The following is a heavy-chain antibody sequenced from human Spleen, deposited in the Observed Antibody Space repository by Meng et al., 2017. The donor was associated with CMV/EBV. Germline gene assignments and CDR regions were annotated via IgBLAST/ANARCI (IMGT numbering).Heavy chain of an antibody. D-gene: IGHD2-15*01. CDR1: GFTVINNC. Sequence: GESLKISCAVSGFTVINNCLTWVRQAPGKGLEWVAIIYSGGTTSYTDSVKGRFTLSRDNSKNTLYLQMNSLRGEDTAVYYCVRAAATSLFDYWGQGTLVTVSS. CDR3: VRAAATSLFDY. CDR2: IYSGGTT. J-gene: IGHJ4*02. V-gene: IGHV3-53*01.